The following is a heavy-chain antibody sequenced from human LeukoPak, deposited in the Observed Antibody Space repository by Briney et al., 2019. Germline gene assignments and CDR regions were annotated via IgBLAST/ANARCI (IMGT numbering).Heavy chain of an antibody. J-gene: IGHJ4*02. CDR3: ARVQTPYYDSSGSEDYFDY. Sequence: GGSLRLSCAASGFTFSSFEMNWVRQAPGKGLEWVSYISSSGSTIYYADSVKGRFTISRDNAKNSLYLQMNSLRAEDTAVYYCARVQTPYYDSSGSEDYFDYWGQGTLVTVSS. CDR1: GFTFSSFE. CDR2: ISSSGSTI. V-gene: IGHV3-48*03. D-gene: IGHD3-22*01.